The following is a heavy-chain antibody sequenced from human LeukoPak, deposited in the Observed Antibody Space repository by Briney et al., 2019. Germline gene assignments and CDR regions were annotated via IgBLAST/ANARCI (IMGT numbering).Heavy chain of an antibody. CDR2: IKQDGSEK. J-gene: IGHJ4*02. Sequence: PGGSLRLSCAASGFTFSSYWMSWVRQPPGKGLKWWANIKQDGSEKYYADSVKGRFTISRDNSKNTLYLQMNSLRAEDTAVYYCAREKGWSSGWPSVNYWGQGTLVTVSS. CDR3: AREKGWSSGWPSVNY. V-gene: IGHV3-7*01. CDR1: GFTFSSYW. D-gene: IGHD6-19*01.